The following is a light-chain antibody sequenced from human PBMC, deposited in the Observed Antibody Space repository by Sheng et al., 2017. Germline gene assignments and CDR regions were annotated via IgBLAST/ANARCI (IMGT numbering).Light chain of an antibody. CDR3: QQYDISPWT. Sequence: EIVLTQSPGTLSLSPGERATLSCKASRTFNGGYLGWYQQRPGQAPRLLIYASSNRATGIPDRFSGSGSGTDFTLTISRLEPEDFAVYYCQQYDISPWTFGQGTEGGSQ. CDR2: ASS. CDR1: RTFNGGY. V-gene: IGKV3-20*01. J-gene: IGKJ1*01.